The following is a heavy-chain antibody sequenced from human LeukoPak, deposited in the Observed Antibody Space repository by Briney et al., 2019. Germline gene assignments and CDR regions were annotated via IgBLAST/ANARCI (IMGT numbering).Heavy chain of an antibody. CDR1: GGSISSSSYY. V-gene: IGHV4-61*01. Sequence: SETLSLTCTVSGGSISSSSYYWGWIRQPPGKGLEWIGYIYYSGSTNYNPSLKSRVTISVDTSKNQFSLKLSSVTAADTAVYYCAREPETEWSASSFSREVYFDYWGQGTLVTVSS. J-gene: IGHJ4*02. CDR3: AREPETEWSASSFSREVYFDY. D-gene: IGHD3-3*01. CDR2: IYYSGST.